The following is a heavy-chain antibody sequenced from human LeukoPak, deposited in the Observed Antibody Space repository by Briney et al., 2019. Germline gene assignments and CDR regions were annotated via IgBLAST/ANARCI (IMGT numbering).Heavy chain of an antibody. CDR1: GFTFSDYW. Sequence: GGSLRLSCAASGFTFSDYWMHWVRQAPGKGLVWVSRIDTDGSSATYADSVKGRFTISRDNAKNTVYLQMNSLRDEDSGVYSCASALTTVTPHFHYWGQGTLVTVSS. CDR2: IDTDGSSA. CDR3: ASALTTVTPHFHY. V-gene: IGHV3-74*01. J-gene: IGHJ4*02. D-gene: IGHD4-17*01.